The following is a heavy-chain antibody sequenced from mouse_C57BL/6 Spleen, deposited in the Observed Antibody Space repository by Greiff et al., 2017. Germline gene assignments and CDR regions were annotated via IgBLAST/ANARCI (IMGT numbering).Heavy chain of an antibody. V-gene: IGHV1-78*01. CDR3: AREDYYGSRGDD. CDR1: GYTFTDHT. Sequence: VMLVESDAELVKPGASVKISCKVSGYTFTDHTIHWMKQRPEQGLEWIGYIYPRDGSTKYNEKFKGKATLTADKSSSTAYMQLNSLTSEDSAVYFCAREDYYGSRGDDWGQGTTLTVSS. CDR2: IYPRDGST. D-gene: IGHD1-1*01. J-gene: IGHJ2*01.